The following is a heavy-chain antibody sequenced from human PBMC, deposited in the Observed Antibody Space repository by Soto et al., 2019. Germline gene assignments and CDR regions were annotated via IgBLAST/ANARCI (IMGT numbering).Heavy chain of an antibody. Sequence: ASVKVSCKASGYTFTGYYMHWVRQAPGQGLEWMGWINPNSGGTNYAQKFQGWVTMTRDTSISTAYMELSRLRSDDTAVYYCASARDGYKLIEYWGQGTLVTVSS. CDR3: ASARDGYKLIEY. V-gene: IGHV1-2*04. CDR2: INPNSGGT. CDR1: GYTFTGYY. J-gene: IGHJ4*02. D-gene: IGHD5-12*01.